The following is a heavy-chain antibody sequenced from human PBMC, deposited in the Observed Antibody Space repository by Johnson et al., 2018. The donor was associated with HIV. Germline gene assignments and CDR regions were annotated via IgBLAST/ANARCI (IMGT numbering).Heavy chain of an antibody. CDR1: GFTFSSYA. CDR2: ISYDGSNK. V-gene: IGHV3-30*04. Sequence: QVQLVESGGGLVQPGGSLRLSCAASGFTFSSYAMHWVRQAPGKGLEWVAVISYDGSNKYYANSVKGRLTNSRDNSKNTLYLQMHSMRAEDTAVYYCSRLRGAFDIWGQGTMVTVSS. J-gene: IGHJ3*02. CDR3: SRLRGAFDI.